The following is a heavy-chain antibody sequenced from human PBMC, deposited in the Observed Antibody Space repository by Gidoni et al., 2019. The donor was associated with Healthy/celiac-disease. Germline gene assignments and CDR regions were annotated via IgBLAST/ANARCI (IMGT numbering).Heavy chain of an antibody. CDR2: INHSGST. J-gene: IGHJ4*02. V-gene: IGHV4-34*01. CDR3: ARGRFCLY. Sequence: QVQLQQWGAGLLKPSETLSLTCAVYGGSFSGYYWSWIRQPPGKGLEWIGEINHSGSTNYNPSLKSRVTISVDTSKNQFSLKLSSVTAADTAVYYCARGRFCLYWGQGTLVTVSS. CDR1: GGSFSGYY.